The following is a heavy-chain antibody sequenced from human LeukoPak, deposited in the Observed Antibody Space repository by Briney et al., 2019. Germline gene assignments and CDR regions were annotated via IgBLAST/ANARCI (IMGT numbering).Heavy chain of an antibody. D-gene: IGHD6-13*01. V-gene: IGHV3-21*01. J-gene: IGHJ5*02. CDR3: ASAAYSSSWYNWFDP. CDR1: GFTFSSYG. CDR2: ISSSSSYI. Sequence: GGSLRLSCAASGFTFSSYGMNWVRQAPGKGLEWVSSISSSSSYIYYADSVKGRFTISRDNAKNSLYLQMNSLRAEDTAVYYCASAAYSSSWYNWFDPWGQGTLVTVSS.